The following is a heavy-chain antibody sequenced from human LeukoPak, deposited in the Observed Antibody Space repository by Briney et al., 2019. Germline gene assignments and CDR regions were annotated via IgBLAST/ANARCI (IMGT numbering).Heavy chain of an antibody. CDR2: SSSSGETI. CDR1: GFTFSSYE. J-gene: IGHJ4*02. V-gene: IGHV3-48*03. Sequence: GGSLRLSCTASGFTFSSYEMTWVRQAPGKGLEWISYSSSSGETIFYVDSVKGRFTISRDNAKNSLYLQMSSLRAEDTAVYYCAREKASTTGTTDYDYWGQGTLVTVSS. D-gene: IGHD1-1*01. CDR3: AREKASTTGTTDYDY.